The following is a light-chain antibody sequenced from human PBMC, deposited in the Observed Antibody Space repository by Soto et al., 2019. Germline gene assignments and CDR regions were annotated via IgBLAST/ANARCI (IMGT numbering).Light chain of an antibody. J-gene: IGKJ4*01. V-gene: IGKV3-15*01. CDR1: QSVSSN. CDR3: QHYNNWPPLT. Sequence: EIVMTQSPATLSVSPGERATLSCRASQSVSSNLAWYQQKPGQAPRLLIYGASTRATGIPARFSGSGSGTEFNLTISSLQSEHFAVSSGQHYNNWPPLTFGGGTKVEIK. CDR2: GAS.